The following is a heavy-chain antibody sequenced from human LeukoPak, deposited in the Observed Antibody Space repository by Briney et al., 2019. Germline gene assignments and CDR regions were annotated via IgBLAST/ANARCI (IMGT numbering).Heavy chain of an antibody. Sequence: GGSLRLSCAASGFTFSSYAMSWVRQAPGKGLEWVSAISGSGGSTYYADSVKGRFTISRDNSKNTLYLQMNSVRAEDTAVYYCAKGLQWLVGIDAFDIWGQGTMVTVSS. V-gene: IGHV3-23*01. J-gene: IGHJ3*02. CDR3: AKGLQWLVGIDAFDI. D-gene: IGHD6-19*01. CDR1: GFTFSSYA. CDR2: ISGSGGST.